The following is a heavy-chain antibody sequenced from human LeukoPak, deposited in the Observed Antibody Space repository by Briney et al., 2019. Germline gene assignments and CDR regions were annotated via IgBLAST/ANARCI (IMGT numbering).Heavy chain of an antibody. CDR1: GDSISSYY. V-gene: IGHV4-38-2*02. Sequence: SETLSLTCTVSGDSISSYYWSWIRQPPGKGLEWIGSIYHSGYTYYNPSLKSRVSISVDTSKSHFSLKLSSVTAADTAVYYCARGWMGYSSGQTIDYWGQGSLVTVSS. D-gene: IGHD5-18*01. CDR3: ARGWMGYSSGQTIDY. CDR2: IYHSGYT. J-gene: IGHJ4*02.